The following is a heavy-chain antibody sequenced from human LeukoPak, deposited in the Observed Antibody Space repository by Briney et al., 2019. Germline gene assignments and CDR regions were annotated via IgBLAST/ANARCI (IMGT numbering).Heavy chain of an antibody. Sequence: SETLSLTCAVYGGSFSGYYWSWIRQPPGKGLEWIGEINHSGSTNYNPSLKSRVTISVDTSKNQFSLKLSSVTAADTAVYYCARSSGIVRGAKVPPGPYYFDYWGQGTLVTVSS. CDR3: ARSSGIVRGAKVPPGPYYFDY. D-gene: IGHD3-10*01. CDR2: INHSGST. V-gene: IGHV4-34*01. CDR1: GGSFSGYY. J-gene: IGHJ4*02.